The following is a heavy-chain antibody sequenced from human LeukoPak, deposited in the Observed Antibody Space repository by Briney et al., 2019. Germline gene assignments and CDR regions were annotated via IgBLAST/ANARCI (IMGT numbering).Heavy chain of an antibody. D-gene: IGHD5-24*01. CDR3: ARGRRRDRATGDY. Sequence: GGSLRLSCAASGFTFSSYSMNWVRQAPGKGLEWVSSISSNSSYIYYADSVKGRFTISRDNAKNSLYLQMNSLRAEDTAVYYCARGRRRDRATGDYWGQGTLVTVSS. CDR1: GFTFSSYS. J-gene: IGHJ4*02. CDR2: ISSNSSYI. V-gene: IGHV3-21*01.